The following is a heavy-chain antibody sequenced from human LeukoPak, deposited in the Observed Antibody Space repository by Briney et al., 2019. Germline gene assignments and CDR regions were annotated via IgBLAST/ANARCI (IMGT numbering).Heavy chain of an antibody. CDR1: GGTFSSYA. J-gene: IGHJ4*02. CDR3: ARLMTPLGVDY. CDR2: IIPIFGTA. D-gene: IGHD3-16*01. Sequence: ASVKVSCKASGGTFSSYAISWVRQAPGQGLEWMGGIIPIFGTANYAQKLQGRVTMTTDTSTSTAYMELRSLRSDDTAVYYCARLMTPLGVDYWGQGTLVTVSS. V-gene: IGHV1-69*05.